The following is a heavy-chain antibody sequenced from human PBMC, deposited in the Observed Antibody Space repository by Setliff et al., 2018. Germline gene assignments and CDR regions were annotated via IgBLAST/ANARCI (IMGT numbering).Heavy chain of an antibody. CDR2: INPNSGGT. CDR1: GYTFTGYY. CDR3: ARDYYYYDSSGYYYANWYFDL. V-gene: IGHV1-2*06. Sequence: ASVKVSCKASGYTFTGYYMHWVRQAPGQGLEWMGRINPNSGGTNYAQKFQGRVTMTRDTSISTAYMELSRLRSDDTAVYYCARDYYYYDSSGYYYANWYFDLWGRGTLVTVPQ. D-gene: IGHD3-22*01. J-gene: IGHJ2*01.